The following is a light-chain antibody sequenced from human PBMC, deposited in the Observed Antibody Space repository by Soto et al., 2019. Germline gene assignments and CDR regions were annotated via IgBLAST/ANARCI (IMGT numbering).Light chain of an antibody. J-gene: IGKJ4*01. V-gene: IGKV1-5*01. CDR3: KQYNKWPLT. CDR1: QSISSW. Sequence: DIQMPQSPSTLSASVGDRVTITCRASQSISSWLAWYQQKPGKATKLLIYDASSLESGVPSRFSGSGSGTEFTLTISSLQSEEFAVYYCKQYNKWPLTVGGGTKVDIK. CDR2: DAS.